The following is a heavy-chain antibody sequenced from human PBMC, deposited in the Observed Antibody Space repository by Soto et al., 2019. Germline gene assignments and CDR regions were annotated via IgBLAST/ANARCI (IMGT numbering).Heavy chain of an antibody. V-gene: IGHV4-34*01. CDR2: INHSGST. CDR1: GGSFSGYY. J-gene: IGHJ4*02. CDR3: ARGEVTTDDFGECYFDY. Sequence: QVQLQQWGAGLLKPSETLSLTCAVYGGSFSGYYWSWIRQPPGKGLEWIGEINHSGSTNYNPSLKSRVTISVDTSKNQFSRKLSSVTAADTAVYYCARGEVTTDDFGECYFDYWGQGTMVTVSS. D-gene: IGHD4-17*01.